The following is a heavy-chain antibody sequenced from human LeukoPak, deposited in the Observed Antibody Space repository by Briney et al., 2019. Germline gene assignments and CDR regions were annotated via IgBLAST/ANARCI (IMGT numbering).Heavy chain of an antibody. CDR1: GFTFSSYA. CDR3: AKNRDGYNLFDY. J-gene: IGHJ4*02. V-gene: IGHV3-23*01. D-gene: IGHD5-24*01. Sequence: GGSLRLSCAASGFTFSSYAMSWVRQAPGKGLEWVSAISGSGGSTHYADSVKGRFTISRDNSKNTLYLQMNSLRAEDTAVYYCAKNRDGYNLFDYWGQGTLVTVSS. CDR2: ISGSGGST.